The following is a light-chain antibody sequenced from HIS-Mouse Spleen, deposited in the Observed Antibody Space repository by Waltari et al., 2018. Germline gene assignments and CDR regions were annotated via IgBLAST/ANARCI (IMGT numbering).Light chain of an antibody. CDR1: SSNIGSNY. CDR2: RNT. J-gene: IGLJ1*01. CDR3: AAWDDSLSGYV. Sequence: QSVLTQPPSASGTPGQRVTISCSGSSSNIGSNYVYWYQQLPGTAPKLLIYRNTKRPSGVPGRFSGSKSGTSASLAISGLRSEDEADYYCAAWDDSLSGYVFGTGTKVTVL. V-gene: IGLV1-47*01.